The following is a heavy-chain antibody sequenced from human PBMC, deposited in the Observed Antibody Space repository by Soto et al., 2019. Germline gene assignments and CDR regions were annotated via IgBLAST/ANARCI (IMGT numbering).Heavy chain of an antibody. V-gene: IGHV2-5*02. CDR2: IYWDDDK. J-gene: IGHJ4*02. Sequence: QITLKESGPTRVRPTQTLALTCTFSGFSLTTSGVGVGWIRKTPGKALEWLAVIYWDDDKRYSPSLKSRLTSTKDTSKTQVVLKMADMDPVDTATYFCAHRGYMYGNWDHGYFDYWGQGTLVTVSS. D-gene: IGHD5-18*01. CDR1: GFSLTTSGVG. CDR3: AHRGYMYGNWDHGYFDY.